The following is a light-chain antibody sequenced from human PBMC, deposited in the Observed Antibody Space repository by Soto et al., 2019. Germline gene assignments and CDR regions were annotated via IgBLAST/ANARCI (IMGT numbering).Light chain of an antibody. Sequence: DIQMTQSPSSLSASVGDRVTISCRASQSISTYLNWYQQKPGTAPRLRIYRASSVKSGVPPRFSGSGSGRDFSLTISSVRPEDSATYFCQESYSSPPWTFGQGTKVEVK. J-gene: IGKJ1*01. CDR1: QSISTY. V-gene: IGKV1-39*01. CDR2: RAS. CDR3: QESYSSPPWT.